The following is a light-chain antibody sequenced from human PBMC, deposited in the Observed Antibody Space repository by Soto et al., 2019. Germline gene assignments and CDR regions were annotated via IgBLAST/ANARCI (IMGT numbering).Light chain of an antibody. J-gene: IGLJ2*01. CDR1: SSDVGTYNL. V-gene: IGLV2-23*01. CDR3: SSYAGSSTLI. Sequence: QSALTHPASVSGSPGQSITISCTGTSSDVGTYNLVSWYQQHPGKAPKLMIYEGSKRPSGVSNRFSGSKSGNTASLTISGLQTEDEAEYYCSSYAGSSTLIFGGGTKVTVL. CDR2: EGS.